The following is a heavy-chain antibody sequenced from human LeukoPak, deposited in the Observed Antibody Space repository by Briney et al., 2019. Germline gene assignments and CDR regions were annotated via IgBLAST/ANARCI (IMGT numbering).Heavy chain of an antibody. CDR1: GFTFSNYW. J-gene: IGHJ4*02. CDR3: ARMANLGDSSGYYFDY. D-gene: IGHD3-22*01. CDR2: VKPDGSEK. Sequence: GGSLRLSCAASGFTFSNYWMTWVRQAPGKGLEWVAHVKPDGSEKSYVDSVKGRFTISRDNAQNSLYLQMNSLRAEDTAVYYCARMANLGDSSGYYFDYWGQGTLVTVSS. V-gene: IGHV3-7*01.